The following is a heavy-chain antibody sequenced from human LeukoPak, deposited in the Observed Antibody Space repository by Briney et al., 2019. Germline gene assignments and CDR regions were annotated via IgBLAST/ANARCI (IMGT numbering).Heavy chain of an antibody. CDR3: ASGDGSGSYSH. CDR1: GYTFTSYD. V-gene: IGHV1-2*02. CDR2: INPNSGGT. Sequence: ASVKVSCKASGYTFTSYDINWVRQAPGQGLEWMGWINPNSGGTNYAQKFQGRVTMTRDTSISTAYMELSRLRSDDTAVYYCASGDGSGSYSHWGQGTLVTVSS. J-gene: IGHJ4*02. D-gene: IGHD3-10*01.